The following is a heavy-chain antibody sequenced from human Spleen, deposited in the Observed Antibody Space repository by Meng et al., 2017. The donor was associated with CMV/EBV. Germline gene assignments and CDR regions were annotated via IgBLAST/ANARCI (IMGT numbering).Heavy chain of an antibody. V-gene: IGHV3-66*02. Sequence: LGLSCVASGFTVSSDYMSWVRQAPGKGLEWVSVLYGGGTTHYADSVKGRFTVSRDNSKNTVYLEMNSLRPEDTAVYFCARVWGWFDPWGQGTLVTVSS. J-gene: IGHJ5*02. CDR2: LYGGGTT. CDR1: GFTVSSDY. CDR3: ARVWGWFDP. D-gene: IGHD3-16*01.